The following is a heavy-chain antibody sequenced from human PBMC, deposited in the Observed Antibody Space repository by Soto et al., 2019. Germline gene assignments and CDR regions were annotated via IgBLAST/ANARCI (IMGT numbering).Heavy chain of an antibody. V-gene: IGHV3-23*01. D-gene: IGHD6-6*01. CDR2: ISGSGGST. J-gene: IGHJ6*02. CDR1: GFTFSSYA. CDR3: AKPPGVAARRKTHYYYYYGMDV. Sequence: GGSLRLSCAASGFTFSSYAMSWVRQAPGKGLEWVSAISGSGGSTYYADSVKGRFTISRDNSKNTLYLQMNSLRAEDTAVYYCAKPPGVAARRKTHYYYYYGMDVWGQGTTVTVSS.